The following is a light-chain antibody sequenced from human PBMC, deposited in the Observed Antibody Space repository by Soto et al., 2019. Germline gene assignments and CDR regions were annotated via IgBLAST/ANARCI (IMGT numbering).Light chain of an antibody. J-gene: IGKJ5*01. CDR2: GAS. V-gene: IGKV3-11*01. Sequence: EVVMTQSPATLSVSPGERVTLACRTSQSVRSNLAWYQQKPGQSPRLLINGASTRATGIPARFSGSGSGTDFTLTISSLEPEDFAVYYCQQRGEWPPGATFGQGTRLEIK. CDR3: QQRGEWPPGAT. CDR1: QSVRSN.